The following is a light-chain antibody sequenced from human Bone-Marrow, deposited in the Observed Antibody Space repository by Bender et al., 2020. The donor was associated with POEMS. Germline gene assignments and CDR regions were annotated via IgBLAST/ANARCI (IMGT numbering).Light chain of an antibody. J-gene: IGLJ3*02. CDR2: QDT. V-gene: IGLV3-1*01. CDR1: KLGDKY. Sequence: SYELTQPPSVSVSPGQTATITCSGDKLGDKYACWYQQKSGQAPVLVIYQDTKRPSGIPQRFSGSKSGNTASLTISGVQAEDEGDYYCRSNKKSRPLGVFGGGTKLTVL. CDR3: RSNKKSRPLGV.